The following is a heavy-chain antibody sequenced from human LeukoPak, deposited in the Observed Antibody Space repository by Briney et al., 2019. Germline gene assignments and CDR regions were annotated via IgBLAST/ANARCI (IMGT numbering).Heavy chain of an antibody. V-gene: IGHV3-11*06. D-gene: IGHD3-22*01. J-gene: IGHJ4*02. CDR3: ARDAIYGSRDGRVH. CDR1: GFSFSDYY. Sequence: PGGSLRLSCAVSGFSFSDYYMSWIRQPQGKGLEWVSYISGSSTKPNYADSVKGRFTISRDNAKNSLYLQMDSLRVEDTAIYYCARDAIYGSRDGRVHWGQGTLVTVSS. CDR2: ISGSSTKP.